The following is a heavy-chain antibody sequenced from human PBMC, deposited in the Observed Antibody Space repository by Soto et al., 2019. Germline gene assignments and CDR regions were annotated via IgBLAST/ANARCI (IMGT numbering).Heavy chain of an antibody. V-gene: IGHV4-31*03. J-gene: IGHJ4*01. CDR3: ARYYYDNSGYPRRYFDS. CDR1: GASLYSGGNS. D-gene: IGHD3-22*01. Sequence: QVQLQESGPGLVKPSQTLSLTCTVSGASLYSGGNSWTWIRQRPGKGLEYIGYIYYNGNPYYSPSLESRLTISADASDNQFSPNLTSVTDADKAVYFCARYYYDNSGYPRRYFDSWGQGILVTVSS. CDR2: IYYNGNP.